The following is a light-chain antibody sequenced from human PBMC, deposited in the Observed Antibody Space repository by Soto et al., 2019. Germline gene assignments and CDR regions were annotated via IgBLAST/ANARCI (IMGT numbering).Light chain of an antibody. V-gene: IGLV2-14*03. CDR3: SSYTSSSTLPV. Sequence: QSVLTQPAYVSGSPGQSITISCTGTSSDFGGYKYVSWYQQHPGKAPKLMIYDVSNRPSGVSNRFSGSKSGNTASLTISGLQAEDEADYYCSSYTSSSTLPVFGGGTQLTVL. CDR1: SSDFGGYKY. J-gene: IGLJ2*01. CDR2: DVS.